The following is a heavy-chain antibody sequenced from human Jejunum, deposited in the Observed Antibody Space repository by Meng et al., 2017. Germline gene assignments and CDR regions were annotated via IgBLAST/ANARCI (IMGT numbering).Heavy chain of an antibody. J-gene: IGHJ6*02. CDR2: MSETGGRI. CDR3: ARESQVSLAV. CDR1: GFSVSTYE. Sequence: GGSLRPSWAVSGFSVSTYEMHWVRQAPGKGLEWISYMSETGGRIFYADSGKGRFTISKDNAKNTLFLQMNSLKGEAAAVYYCARESQVSLAVWGQGTTVTVSS. V-gene: IGHV3-48*03.